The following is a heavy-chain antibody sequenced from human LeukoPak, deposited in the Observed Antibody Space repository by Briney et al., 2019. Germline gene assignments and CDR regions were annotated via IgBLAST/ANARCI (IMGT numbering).Heavy chain of an antibody. CDR3: TRDPDG. CDR1: GFNVTNYF. Sequence: GGSLRLSCAASGFNVTNYFMSWVRRAPGKGLEWVSVIYSGGDTFHADSVKGRFILSRDISKNTLYLQMNSLRADDTAVYYCTRDPDGWGQGTLVTVSS. CDR2: IYSGGDT. V-gene: IGHV3-66*01. J-gene: IGHJ4*02.